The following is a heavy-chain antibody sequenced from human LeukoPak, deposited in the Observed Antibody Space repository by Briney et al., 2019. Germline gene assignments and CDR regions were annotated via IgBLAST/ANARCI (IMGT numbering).Heavy chain of an antibody. J-gene: IGHJ6*03. CDR3: ARAPEYYYYMDV. V-gene: IGHV3-11*04. Sequence: NPGGSLRLSCAASGFTFSDYYMSWIRQAPGKGLEWVSYISSSGSTIYYADSVKGRFTISRDNAKNSLYLQMNSLRAEDTAVYYCARAPEYYYYMDVWGKGTTVTVSS. CDR2: ISSSGSTI. CDR1: GFTFSDYY.